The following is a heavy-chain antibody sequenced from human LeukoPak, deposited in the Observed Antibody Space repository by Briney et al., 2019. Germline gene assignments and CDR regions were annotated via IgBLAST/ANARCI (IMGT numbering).Heavy chain of an antibody. V-gene: IGHV3-7*01. Sequence: GGSLRLSCAASGFTFSSHWMSWVRQAPGKGLEWVANIKQDVSEKYYVDSVKGRFTISRDNAKNSLYLQMNSLRAEDTAVYYCAREDYGGNSIDYWGQGTLVTVSS. CDR2: IKQDVSEK. CDR1: GFTFSSHW. J-gene: IGHJ4*02. D-gene: IGHD4-23*01. CDR3: AREDYGGNSIDY.